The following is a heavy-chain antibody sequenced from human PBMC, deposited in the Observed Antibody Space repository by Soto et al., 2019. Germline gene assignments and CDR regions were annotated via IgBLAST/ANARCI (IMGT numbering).Heavy chain of an antibody. CDR2: IIPIFGTA. V-gene: IGHV1-69*13. J-gene: IGHJ4*02. D-gene: IGHD2-15*01. CDR3: ARDYGYCSGGSCYPGRYFDY. Sequence: SVKVSCKASGGTFSSYAISWVRQAPGQGLEWMGGIIPIFGTANYAQKFQGRVTITADESTSTAYMELSSLRSEDTAVYYCARDYGYCSGGSCYPGRYFDYWGQGTLVTVSS. CDR1: GGTFSSYA.